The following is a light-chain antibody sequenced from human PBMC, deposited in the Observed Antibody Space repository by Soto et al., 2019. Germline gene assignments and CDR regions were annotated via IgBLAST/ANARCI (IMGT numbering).Light chain of an antibody. CDR3: QQYNSYSGYT. CDR1: QSISSW. CDR2: KAS. Sequence: DIQMTQSPSTLSASVGDRVTITCRASQSISSWLAWYQQKPGKAPKLLIYKASNLESGVPSRFSGSGSGTEFTLTISRLQPDDFATYYCQQYNSYSGYTFGQGTKLEIK. J-gene: IGKJ2*01. V-gene: IGKV1-5*03.